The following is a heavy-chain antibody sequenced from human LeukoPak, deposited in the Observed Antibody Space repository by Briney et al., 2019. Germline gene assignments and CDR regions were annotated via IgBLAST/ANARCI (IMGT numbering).Heavy chain of an antibody. CDR1: GYTFTGYY. D-gene: IGHD4-17*01. Sequence: VASVKVSCKASGYTFTGYYMHWVRQAPGQGLEWMGWFNPNSGGTNYAQKFQGRVTMTRDTSISTAYMELSRLRSDDTAVYYCARVAVTVTTPGRRYYFDYWGQGTLVTVSS. V-gene: IGHV1-2*02. CDR3: ARVAVTVTTPGRRYYFDY. J-gene: IGHJ4*02. CDR2: FNPNSGGT.